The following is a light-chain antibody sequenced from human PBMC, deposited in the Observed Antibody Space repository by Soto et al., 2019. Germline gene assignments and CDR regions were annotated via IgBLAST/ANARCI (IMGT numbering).Light chain of an antibody. V-gene: IGLV2-14*01. Sequence: QSVLTQPASVSGSPGQSITISCTGTSSEVGGSNYVSWYQQHPGKAPKLIISDVSYRPSGVSNRFSGSKSGNTASLTISGLQVEDEAVYYCSSYTSSSTYVFGTGTKVTVL. CDR1: SSEVGGSNY. CDR2: DVS. J-gene: IGLJ1*01. CDR3: SSYTSSSTYV.